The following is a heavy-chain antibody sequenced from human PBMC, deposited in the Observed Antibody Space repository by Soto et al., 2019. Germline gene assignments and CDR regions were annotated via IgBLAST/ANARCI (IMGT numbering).Heavy chain of an antibody. D-gene: IGHD2-8*01. Sequence: QVQLQESGPRLVKPSETLSLTCTVSGGSISGGVHSWSWIRQPPGKGLEWIGHIFDSGSTYYNPSLKSRLTISVDTSKNQFSLRLSSVTAADTAVYYCAREIMPLTNDWYFDLWGRGTLVTVSS. CDR1: GGSISGGVHS. CDR2: IFDSGST. J-gene: IGHJ2*01. CDR3: AREIMPLTNDWYFDL. V-gene: IGHV4-30-4*01.